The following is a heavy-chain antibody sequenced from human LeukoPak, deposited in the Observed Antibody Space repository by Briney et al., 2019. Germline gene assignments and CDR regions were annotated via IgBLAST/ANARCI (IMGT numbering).Heavy chain of an antibody. CDR1: GFTFSSYW. J-gene: IGHJ4*02. CDR2: ISGSGGST. CDR3: AKRAYDILTGQRYYFDY. V-gene: IGHV3-23*01. Sequence: GGSLRLSCAASGFTFSSYWMSWVRQAPGKGLEWVSAISGSGGSTYYADSVKGRFTISRDNSKNTLYLQMNSLRAEDTAVYYCAKRAYDILTGQRYYFDYWGQGTLVTVSS. D-gene: IGHD3-9*01.